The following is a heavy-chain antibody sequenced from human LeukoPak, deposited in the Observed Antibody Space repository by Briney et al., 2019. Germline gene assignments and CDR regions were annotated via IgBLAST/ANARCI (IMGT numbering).Heavy chain of an antibody. CDR3: AKDRVGAIEDYFDY. V-gene: IGHV3-23*01. J-gene: IGHJ4*02. CDR2: ISGSGGST. Sequence: GGSLRLSCAASRFTFCDDYMSCIRQAPGKGLEWVSAISGSGGSTYYADSVKGRFTISRDNSKNTLYLQMNSLRAEDTAVYYCAKDRVGAIEDYFDYWGQGTLVTVSS. D-gene: IGHD1-26*01. CDR1: RFTFCDDY.